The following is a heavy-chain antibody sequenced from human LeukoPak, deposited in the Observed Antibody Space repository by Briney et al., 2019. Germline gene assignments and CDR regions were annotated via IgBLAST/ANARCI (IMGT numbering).Heavy chain of an antibody. V-gene: IGHV4-39*01. J-gene: IGHJ3*02. CDR3: ARRYGSDAFDI. Sequence: SETLSLTCTVSGGSISSSSYYWGWIRQPPGKGLEWNGSIYYSGSTYYNPSLESRVTISVDTSKNQFSLKLSSVTAADTAVYYCARRYGSDAFDIWGQGTMVTVSS. CDR1: GGSISSSSYY. CDR2: IYYSGST. D-gene: IGHD3-10*01.